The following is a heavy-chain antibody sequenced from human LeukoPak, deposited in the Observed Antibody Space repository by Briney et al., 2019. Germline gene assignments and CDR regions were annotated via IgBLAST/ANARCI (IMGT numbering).Heavy chain of an antibody. V-gene: IGHV3-23*01. J-gene: IGHJ4*02. D-gene: IGHD3-3*01. CDR2: ISGSGGST. Sequence: PGGSLRLSCAASGFTFSSYAMSWVRQAPGKGLEWVSAISGSGGSTYYADSVKGRFTISRDNSKNTLYLQMNSLRAEDTAVYYCAKVSGGGRFLEWLLIDYWGQGTLVTVSS. CDR3: AKVSGGGRFLEWLLIDY. CDR1: GFTFSSYA.